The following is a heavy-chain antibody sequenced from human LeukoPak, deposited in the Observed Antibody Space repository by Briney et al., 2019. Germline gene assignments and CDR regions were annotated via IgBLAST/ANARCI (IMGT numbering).Heavy chain of an antibody. CDR2: IYSGGST. D-gene: IGHD1-14*01. CDR3: AREPEDYFDY. V-gene: IGHV3-66*01. J-gene: IGHJ4*02. CDR1: GFTVSTNY. Sequence: WGSLRLSCAASGFTVSTNYMSWVRQAPGKGLEWVSVIYSGGSTYYADSVKGRFTISRDNSKNTLYLQMNSLRAEDTAVYYCAREPEDYFDYWGQGTLVTVSS.